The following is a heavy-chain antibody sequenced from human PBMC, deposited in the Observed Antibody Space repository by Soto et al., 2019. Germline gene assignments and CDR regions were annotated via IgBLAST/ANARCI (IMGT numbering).Heavy chain of an antibody. V-gene: IGHV3-30-3*01. J-gene: IGHJ3*02. CDR3: AVTQYYYDSSGYYPEDAFDI. CDR1: GFTFSSYA. CDR2: ISYDGSNK. Sequence: GGSLRLSCAASGFTFSSYAMHWVRQAPGKGLEWVAVISYDGSNKYYADSVKGRFTISRDNSKNTLYLHMNSLRAEDTAVYYCAVTQYYYDSSGYYPEDAFDIWGQGTMVTVSS. D-gene: IGHD3-22*01.